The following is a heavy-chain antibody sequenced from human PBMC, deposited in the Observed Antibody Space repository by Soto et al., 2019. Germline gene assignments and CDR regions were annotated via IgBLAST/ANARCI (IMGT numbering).Heavy chain of an antibody. J-gene: IGHJ4*02. D-gene: IGHD3-10*01. CDR3: AGSGPFFDY. V-gene: IGHV3-43*02. CDR1: GFTFSAYS. CDR2: IRKDTRTT. Sequence: GGSLRLSCAASGFTFSAYSMSWVRQAPGKGLEWISTIRKDTRTTYYADSVKGRFTISRDNSKNSLYLQMNSLRTEDTALYYCAGSGPFFDYWGQGTLVTVSS.